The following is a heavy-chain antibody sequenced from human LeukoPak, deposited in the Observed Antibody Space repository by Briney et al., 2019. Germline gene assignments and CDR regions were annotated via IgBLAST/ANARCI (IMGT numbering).Heavy chain of an antibody. CDR1: GYTFTSYG. D-gene: IGHD2-2*01. V-gene: IGHV1-18*01. J-gene: IGHJ6*02. CDR3: ARVGCSSTSCYSYYYYGMDV. CDR2: ISAYNGNT. Sequence: GASVKVSCKASGYTFTSYGISWVRQAPGQGLEWMGWISAYNGNTNYAQKLQGRVTMTTDTSTSTAYMELRSLRSDDTAVYYCARVGCSSTSCYSYYYYGMDVWGQGTTVTVSS.